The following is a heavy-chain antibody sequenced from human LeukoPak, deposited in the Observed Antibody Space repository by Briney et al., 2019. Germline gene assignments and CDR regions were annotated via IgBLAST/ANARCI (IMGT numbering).Heavy chain of an antibody. CDR2: ISSSGSTI. J-gene: IGHJ6*04. D-gene: IGHD3-10*02. V-gene: IGHV3-48*03. Sequence: GGSLRLSCAASGFTFSSFWMSWVRQAPGKGLEWVSYISSSGSTIYYADSVKGRFTISRDNAKNSLYLQMNSLRAEDTAVYYCAELGITMIGGVWGKGTTVTISS. CDR1: GFTFSSFW. CDR3: AELGITMIGGV.